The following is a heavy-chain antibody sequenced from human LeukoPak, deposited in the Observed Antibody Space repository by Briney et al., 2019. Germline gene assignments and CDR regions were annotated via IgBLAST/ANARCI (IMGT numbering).Heavy chain of an antibody. Sequence: VKVFCNASGGTFTSNSFGWGRQAPGQGLEWMGGIIPIFGTANYAQQFQGRVTITTDESTSTAYMELSSLRSEDTAVYYCAAPSSSGWWGFDYWGQGTLVTVSS. J-gene: IGHJ4*02. V-gene: IGHV1-69*13. CDR2: IIPIFGTA. CDR3: AAPSSSGWWGFDY. D-gene: IGHD6-19*01. CDR1: GGTFTSNS.